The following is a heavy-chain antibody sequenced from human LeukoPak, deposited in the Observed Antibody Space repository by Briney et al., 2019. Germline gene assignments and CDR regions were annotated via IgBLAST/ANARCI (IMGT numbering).Heavy chain of an antibody. CDR3: ARGYCSDGSCYSAFDI. D-gene: IGHD2-15*01. V-gene: IGHV4-4*09. Sequence: SETLSLTCTVSGGSISSYYWSWIRQPPGKGLEWIGYIYTSGSTNYNPSLKSRITISVDTSKNQFSLKLSSVTAAGTAVYYCARGYCSDGSCYSAFDIWGQGTMVTVSS. CDR1: GGSISSYY. CDR2: IYTSGST. J-gene: IGHJ3*02.